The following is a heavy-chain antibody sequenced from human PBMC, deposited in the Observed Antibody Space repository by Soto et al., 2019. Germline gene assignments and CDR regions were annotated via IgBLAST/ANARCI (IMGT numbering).Heavy chain of an antibody. Sequence: SETLSLTCAVYGGSFSGYYWSWIRQPPGKGLEWIGEINHSGSTNYNPSLKSRVTISVDTSKNQFSLKLSSVTAADTAVYYCARGWNYPYYYYMDVWGKGTTVTVSS. J-gene: IGHJ6*03. V-gene: IGHV4-34*01. CDR2: INHSGST. CDR1: GGSFSGYY. D-gene: IGHD1-7*01. CDR3: ARGWNYPYYYYMDV.